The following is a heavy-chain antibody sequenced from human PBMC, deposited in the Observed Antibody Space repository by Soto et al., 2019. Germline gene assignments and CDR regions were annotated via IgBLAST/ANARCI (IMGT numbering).Heavy chain of an antibody. CDR2: IDGSGGTT. D-gene: IGHD3-10*01. J-gene: IGHJ5*02. V-gene: IGHV3-23*01. CDR1: GFTFSSYG. Sequence: VGSLRLSCAASGFTFSSYGMTWVRQAPGKGLDWVSTIDGSGGTTYYADSVKGRFTISRDNSMNTVYLQMNSLRADDTALYYCAKNSGWFNTWGQGALVTVSS. CDR3: AKNSGWFNT.